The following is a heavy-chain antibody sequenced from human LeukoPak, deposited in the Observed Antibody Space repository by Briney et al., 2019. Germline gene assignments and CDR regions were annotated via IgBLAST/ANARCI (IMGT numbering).Heavy chain of an antibody. D-gene: IGHD6-6*01. CDR2: VYYSGST. J-gene: IGHJ4*02. V-gene: IGHV4-59*01. CDR3: ARDKADSSCFDY. Sequence: SETVSLTCTVSGDSMSGYYWRWLRQPPGKRLEWIGYVYYSGSTNYNPSLKSRVTTSVDTSKNQFSLKLTSVSAADTAVYYCARDKADSSCFDYWGQGTLVTVSS. CDR1: GDSMSGYY.